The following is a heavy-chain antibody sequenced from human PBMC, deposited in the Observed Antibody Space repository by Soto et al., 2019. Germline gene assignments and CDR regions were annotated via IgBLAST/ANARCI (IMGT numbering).Heavy chain of an antibody. CDR3: ARDRNRPILRYFDWSSRDYYYGMDV. Sequence: PGGSLRLSCAASGFTFSSYEMNWVRQAPGKGLEWVSYISSSGSTIYYADSVKGRFTISRDNAKNSLYLQMNSLRAEDTAVYYCARDRNRPILRYFDWSSRDYYYGMDVWGQGTTVTAP. D-gene: IGHD3-9*01. V-gene: IGHV3-48*03. J-gene: IGHJ6*02. CDR1: GFTFSSYE. CDR2: ISSSGSTI.